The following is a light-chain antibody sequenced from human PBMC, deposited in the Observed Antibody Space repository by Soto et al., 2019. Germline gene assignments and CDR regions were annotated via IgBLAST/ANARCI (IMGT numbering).Light chain of an antibody. V-gene: IGKV1-39*01. Sequence: DIQMTQSPSSLSGSVGDRVTITCRASQSISIYLNWYQQKPGKAPKLLIYGASSLQSGVPSRFSGSGSGTDFTLTISSLQPEDFATYYCQQSYSTLLLTFGGGTKVDIK. CDR1: QSISIY. CDR3: QQSYSTLLLT. J-gene: IGKJ4*01. CDR2: GAS.